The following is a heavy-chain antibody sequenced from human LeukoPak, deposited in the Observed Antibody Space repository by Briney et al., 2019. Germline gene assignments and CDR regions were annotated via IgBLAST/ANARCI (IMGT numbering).Heavy chain of an antibody. CDR1: GFTISTTA. Sequence: GRSLRLSCAASGFTISTTAMHWVRQAPGKGLEWVAVISFDGDAKYYADSVKGRFTISRDISTNTVSLQMSSLRAEDTALYYCAKDLALAGTGGGFDVWGQGTRVAVSS. D-gene: IGHD6-19*01. V-gene: IGHV3-30*04. J-gene: IGHJ3*01. CDR3: AKDLALAGTGGGFDV. CDR2: ISFDGDAK.